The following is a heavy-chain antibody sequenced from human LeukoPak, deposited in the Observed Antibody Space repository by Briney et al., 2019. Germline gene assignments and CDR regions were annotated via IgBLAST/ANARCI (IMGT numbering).Heavy chain of an antibody. CDR3: ARVVTWFDP. J-gene: IGHJ5*02. V-gene: IGHV3-74*01. CDR1: GLTFSSYW. D-gene: IGHD5-18*01. CDR2: ITGDGSGA. Sequence: PGGSLRLSCTASGLTFSSYWMHWVRQAPGKGLVWVSRITGDGSGADYADFVKGRFTISRDNAKNTLYLQMSSLTAEDTALYYCARVVTWFDPWGQGTLVTVSS.